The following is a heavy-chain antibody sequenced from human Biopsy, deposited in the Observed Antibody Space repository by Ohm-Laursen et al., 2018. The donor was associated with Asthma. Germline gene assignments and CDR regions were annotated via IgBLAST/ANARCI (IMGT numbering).Heavy chain of an antibody. CDR1: GYNFISFA. Sequence: AASVKVSCKASGYNFISFAIHWVRQAPGQRLEWMGWVNTGNGDTKYSQKFQGRVTITRSTSASTAYMELRSLRSEDTATYYCARTYYDFLTGQVKDVFGVWGQGTMVTVSS. D-gene: IGHD3-9*01. V-gene: IGHV1-3*04. CDR3: ARTYYDFLTGQVKDVFGV. CDR2: VNTGNGDT. J-gene: IGHJ3*01.